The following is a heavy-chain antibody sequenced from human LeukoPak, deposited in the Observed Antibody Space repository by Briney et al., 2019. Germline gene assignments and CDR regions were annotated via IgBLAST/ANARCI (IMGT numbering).Heavy chain of an antibody. V-gene: IGHV1-2*02. J-gene: IGHJ4*02. CDR2: INPNSGGT. CDR1: GYTFTGYY. Sequence: ASVKVSCKASGYTFTGYYMHCVRQAPGQGLEWMGWINPNSGGTNYAQKFQGRVTMTRDTSISTAYMELSRLRSDDTAVYYCAREGDGSGNNFDYWGQGTLVTVSS. CDR3: AREGDGSGNNFDY. D-gene: IGHD3-10*01.